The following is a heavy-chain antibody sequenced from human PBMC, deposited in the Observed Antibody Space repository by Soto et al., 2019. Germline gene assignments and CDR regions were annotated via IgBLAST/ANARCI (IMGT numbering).Heavy chain of an antibody. CDR3: ARSPIFDP. V-gene: IGHV4-34*01. CDR2: INHSGST. Sequence: SETLSLTCAVYGGSYSGYYWSCIRQPPGKGLEWIGEINHSGSTNYNPSLKSRVTISVDTSKNQFSLKLSSVTAADTAVYYCARSPIFDPWGQGTLVTVSS. J-gene: IGHJ5*02. CDR1: GGSYSGYY.